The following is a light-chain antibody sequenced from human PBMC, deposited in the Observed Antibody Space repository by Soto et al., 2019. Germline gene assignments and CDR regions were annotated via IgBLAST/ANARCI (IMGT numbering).Light chain of an antibody. Sequence: IPFRQSPVYRSGLLRDRVRIXWRASQDISSYLAWYQQKPGKAPKLLIYVASTLQSGVPSRFSGSGSGTDFTLTISSLQPEDFATYYCQQLNVYPLTFGQGTRLEIK. CDR3: QQLNVYPLT. CDR2: VAS. J-gene: IGKJ5*01. V-gene: IGKV1-9*01. CDR1: QDISSY.